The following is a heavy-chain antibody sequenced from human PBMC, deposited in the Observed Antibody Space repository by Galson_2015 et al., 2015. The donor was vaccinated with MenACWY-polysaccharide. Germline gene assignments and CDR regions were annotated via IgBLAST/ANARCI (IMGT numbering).Heavy chain of an antibody. CDR3: SKDVRANAVPTASAPVGPTDS. V-gene: IGHV3-30*02. Sequence: SLRLSCAASGFSFSVYGMHWVRQAPGKGLEWLSFVHYDGSNEYYADSVKGRLTISRDNSKNMLFLQISGLRAEDTAMYYCSKDVRANAVPTASAPVGPTDSWGQGTLVTVSS. J-gene: IGHJ4*02. CDR1: GFSFSVYG. D-gene: IGHD6-6*01. CDR2: VHYDGSNE.